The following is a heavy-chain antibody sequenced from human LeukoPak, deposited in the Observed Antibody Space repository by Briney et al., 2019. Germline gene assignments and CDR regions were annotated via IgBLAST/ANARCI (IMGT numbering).Heavy chain of an antibody. D-gene: IGHD2-21*01. CDR2: IYHSGST. V-gene: IGHV4-30-2*01. CDR1: GGSISSGGYY. CDR3: ARGGAYYP. J-gene: IGHJ5*02. Sequence: PSETLSLTCTVSGGSISSGGYYWSWIRQPPGKGLEWIGYIYHSGSTYYNPSLKSRVTISVDRSKNQFSLKLSSVTAADTAVYYCARGGAYYPWGQGTLVTVSS.